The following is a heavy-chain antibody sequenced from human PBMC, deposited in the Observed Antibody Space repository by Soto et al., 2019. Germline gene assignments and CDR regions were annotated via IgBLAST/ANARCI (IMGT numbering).Heavy chain of an antibody. D-gene: IGHD2-2*01. CDR2: ISWNSGSI. Sequence: GGSLRLSCAASGSTFDDYAMHWVRQAPGKGLEWVSGISWNSGSIGYADSVKGRFTISRDNAKNSLYLQMNSLRAEDTALYYCAKDLNHHIVVVSAAMQSPYGMDVWGQGTTVTVSS. CDR3: AKDLNHHIVVVSAAMQSPYGMDV. J-gene: IGHJ6*02. V-gene: IGHV3-9*01. CDR1: GSTFDDYA.